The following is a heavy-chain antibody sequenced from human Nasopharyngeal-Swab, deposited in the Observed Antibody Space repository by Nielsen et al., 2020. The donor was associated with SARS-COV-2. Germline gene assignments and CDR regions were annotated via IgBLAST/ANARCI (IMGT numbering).Heavy chain of an antibody. Sequence: ESLKISCAASGFTFSGYYWSWIRQPPGKGLEWIGEINHSGSTNYNPSLKSRVTISVDTSKNQFSLKLSSVTAADTAVYYCARGQDAYYYMDVWGEGTTVTVSS. CDR1: GFTFSGYY. J-gene: IGHJ6*03. D-gene: IGHD2-15*01. CDR2: INHSGST. V-gene: IGHV4-34*01. CDR3: ARGQDAYYYMDV.